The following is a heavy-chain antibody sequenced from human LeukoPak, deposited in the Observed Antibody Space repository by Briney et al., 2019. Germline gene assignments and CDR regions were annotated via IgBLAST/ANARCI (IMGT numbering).Heavy chain of an antibody. CDR3: ARSYGSGNYFDY. J-gene: IGHJ4*02. CDR1: GGSISSGDYY. V-gene: IGHV4-30-4*01. D-gene: IGHD3-10*01. CDR2: IYYSGST. Sequence: SQTLSLTCTVSGGSISSGDYYWSWIRQPPGKGLEWIGYIYYSGSTYYNPSLKSRVTISVDTSKNQFSLKLSSVTAADTAVYYCARSYGSGNYFDYWGQGTLVTVSS.